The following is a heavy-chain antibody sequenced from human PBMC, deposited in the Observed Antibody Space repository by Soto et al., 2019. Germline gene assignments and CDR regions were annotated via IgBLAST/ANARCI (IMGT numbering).Heavy chain of an antibody. CDR1: AFTVSSNY. CDR2: IYTSGNT. Sequence: EVKVVESGGDLVQPGGSLRLSCAASAFTVSSNYMTWVRQAPGKGLQWVAVIYTSGNTDYADSVKGRFTISRDNSKNAVSLQMNSLRTEDTAVYYCARGRATAISFVFDYWGQGTLVTVSS. J-gene: IGHJ4*02. CDR3: ARGRATAISFVFDY. V-gene: IGHV3-66*01. D-gene: IGHD5-18*01.